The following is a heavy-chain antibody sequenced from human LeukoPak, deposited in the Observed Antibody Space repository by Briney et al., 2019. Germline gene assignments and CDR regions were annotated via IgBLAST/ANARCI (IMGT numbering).Heavy chain of an antibody. CDR1: GYTFTSYG. CDR2: ISAYNGNT. V-gene: IGHV1-18*01. CDR3: ARGDGYCSSTSCYTNIDY. D-gene: IGHD2-2*02. J-gene: IGHJ4*02. Sequence: ASVKVSRKASGYTFTSYGISWGRQAPGQGLEWMGWISAYNGNTNYAQKLQGRVTMTTDTSTSTAYMELRSLRSDDTAVYYCARGDGYCSSTSCYTNIDYWGQGTLVTVSS.